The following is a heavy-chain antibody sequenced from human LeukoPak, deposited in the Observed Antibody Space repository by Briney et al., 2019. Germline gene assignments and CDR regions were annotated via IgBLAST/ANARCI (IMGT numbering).Heavy chain of an antibody. CDR2: IYSGGST. D-gene: IGHD3-10*01. V-gene: IGHV3-53*01. Sequence: GGSLRPSCAASGFTVSSNYMSWVRQAPGKGLEWVSVIYSGGSTYYADSVKGRFTISRDNSKNTLYLQMNSLRAEDTAVYYCASSLGWFGESPGAFDIWGQGTMVTVSS. CDR3: ASSLGWFGESPGAFDI. J-gene: IGHJ3*02. CDR1: GFTVSSNY.